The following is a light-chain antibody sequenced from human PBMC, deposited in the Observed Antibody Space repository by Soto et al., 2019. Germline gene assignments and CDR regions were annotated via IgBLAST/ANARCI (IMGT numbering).Light chain of an antibody. V-gene: IGLV2-14*01. J-gene: IGLJ3*02. CDR2: DVS. CDR1: SSDVGGSNH. Sequence: QSALTQPAFVSGSPGQSITISCTGTSSDVGGSNHVSWYQQHPGKAPKLMIFDVSTRPSGVSNRFSGSKSGNTASLTISGLQAEDEADYYCSSYATSSTLVLFGGGTKVTVL. CDR3: SSYATSSTLVL.